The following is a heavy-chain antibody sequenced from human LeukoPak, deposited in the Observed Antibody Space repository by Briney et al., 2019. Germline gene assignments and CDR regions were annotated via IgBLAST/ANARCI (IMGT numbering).Heavy chain of an antibody. Sequence: GGSLRLSCAAPGLTFSTYSMNWVRQAPGKGLEWISYISGSTTTIYYADSVKGRFTISRDNAKNSLYLQMNSLRAEDTAVYYCARDSDAGYFFDYWGQGTLVTVSS. CDR1: GLTFSTYS. V-gene: IGHV3-48*04. J-gene: IGHJ4*02. CDR2: ISGSTTTI. CDR3: ARDSDAGYFFDY.